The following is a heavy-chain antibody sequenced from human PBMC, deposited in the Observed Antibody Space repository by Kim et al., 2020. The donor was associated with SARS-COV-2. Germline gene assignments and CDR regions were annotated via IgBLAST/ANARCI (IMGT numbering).Heavy chain of an antibody. D-gene: IGHD6-19*01. CDR1: GGSISSYY. V-gene: IGHV4-59*01. CDR2: INYSGST. J-gene: IGHJ5*02. Sequence: SETLSLTCTVSGGSISSYYWSWIRQPPGKGLEWIGYINYSGSTNYNPSPKSRVTISVDTSKNQFSLKLSSVTAADTADYYCARRNLQWLEGFNWFDPWGQGTLVTVSS. CDR3: ARRNLQWLEGFNWFDP.